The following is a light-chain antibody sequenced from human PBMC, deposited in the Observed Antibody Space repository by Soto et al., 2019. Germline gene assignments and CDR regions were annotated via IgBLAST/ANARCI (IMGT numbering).Light chain of an antibody. V-gene: IGLV7-43*01. CDR2: STT. J-gene: IGLJ2*01. Sequence: QAAVTQEPSLTVSPGGTVTLTCASSTGAVTSGSYPNWLQQKPGQAPRALIHSTTYKHPWTPARFSGSLLGGKAALTLSGVQPEDEAEYYCLLYYGDAQVFGGGTKLTVL. CDR1: TGAVTSGSY. CDR3: LLYYGDAQV.